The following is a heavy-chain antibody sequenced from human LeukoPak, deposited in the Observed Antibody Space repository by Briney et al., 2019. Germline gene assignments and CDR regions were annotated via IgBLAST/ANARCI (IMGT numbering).Heavy chain of an antibody. V-gene: IGHV4-4*07. Sequence: SETLSLTCTVSGGSISSYYWSWIRQPAGKGLEWIGHIYTSGSTNYNPSLKSRVTMSVDTSKNQFSLKLSSVTAADTAVYYCARGGNDYGDYYYYGMDVWGQGTTATVSS. CDR2: IYTSGST. J-gene: IGHJ6*02. CDR1: GGSISSYY. D-gene: IGHD4-17*01. CDR3: ARGGNDYGDYYYYGMDV.